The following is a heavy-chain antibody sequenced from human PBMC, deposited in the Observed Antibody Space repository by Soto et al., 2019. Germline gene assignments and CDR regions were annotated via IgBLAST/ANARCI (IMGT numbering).Heavy chain of an antibody. CDR1: GYTFTSYD. CDR2: MNPNSGNT. CDR3: ARDYLPLQLVGRGTSYGMDV. D-gene: IGHD6-6*01. V-gene: IGHV1-8*01. Sequence: ASVKVSCKASGYTFTSYDINWVRQATGQGLEWMGWMNPNSGNTGYAQKFQGRVTMTRNTSISTAYMELNSLRAEDTAVYYCARDYLPLQLVGRGTSYGMDVWGQGTTVTVSS. J-gene: IGHJ6*02.